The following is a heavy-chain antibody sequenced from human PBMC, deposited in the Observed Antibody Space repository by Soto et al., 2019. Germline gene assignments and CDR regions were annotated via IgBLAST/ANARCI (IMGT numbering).Heavy chain of an antibody. CDR1: GGSISSGDYY. V-gene: IGHV4-30-4*01. CDR3: ARAFDDSSGYYGGLGY. J-gene: IGHJ4*02. D-gene: IGHD3-22*01. Sequence: SETLSLTCTVSGGSISSGDYYWSWIRQPPGKGLEWIGYIYYSGSTYYNPSLKSRVTISIDTSKNQLSLRLSSVTAADTAVYYCARAFDDSSGYYGGLGYWGQGTLVTVSS. CDR2: IYYSGST.